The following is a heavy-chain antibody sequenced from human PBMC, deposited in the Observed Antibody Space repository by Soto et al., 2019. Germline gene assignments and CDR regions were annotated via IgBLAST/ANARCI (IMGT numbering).Heavy chain of an antibody. CDR2: IYHSGNT. CDR1: GGSIRSVSYA. J-gene: IGHJ3*01. Sequence: TLSLPCPVSGGSIRSVSYAWTWIRQPPGKGLEWIGYIYHSGNTYYNPSLKSRVTTSGDRSKNQFTLNLSSVTAADTAVYYCASNVAADDALEVWGQGTMVT. CDR3: ASNVAADDALEV. V-gene: IGHV4-30-2*01. D-gene: IGHD2-15*01.